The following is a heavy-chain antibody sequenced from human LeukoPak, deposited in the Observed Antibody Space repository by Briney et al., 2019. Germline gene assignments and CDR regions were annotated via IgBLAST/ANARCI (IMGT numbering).Heavy chain of an antibody. J-gene: IGHJ5*02. CDR3: ATRYCSSTSCYSDSYNWFDP. Sequence: ASVKASCKVSGYTLTELSMHWVRQAPGKGLEWMGGFDPEDGETIYAQKFQGRVTMTEDTSTDTAYMELSSLRSEDTAVYYCATRYCSSTSCYSDSYNWFDPWGQGTLVTVSS. CDR2: FDPEDGET. D-gene: IGHD2-2*01. V-gene: IGHV1-24*01. CDR1: GYTLTELS.